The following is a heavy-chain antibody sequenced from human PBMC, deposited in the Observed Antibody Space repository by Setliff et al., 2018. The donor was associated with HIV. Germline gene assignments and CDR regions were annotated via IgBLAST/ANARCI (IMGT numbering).Heavy chain of an antibody. Sequence: PSETLSLTCTVSDGSITTDNYFWGWIRQPPGKGLEWIGSIYYTGNTYSNSSLKSRVSMSVDTSKDQFSLKLSSVTAADTAVYYCARGGRGYMYGWGRGTLVTVSS. CDR1: DGSITTDNYF. J-gene: IGHJ4*02. V-gene: IGHV4-39*01. CDR2: IYYTGNT. CDR3: ARGGRGYMYG. D-gene: IGHD5-18*01.